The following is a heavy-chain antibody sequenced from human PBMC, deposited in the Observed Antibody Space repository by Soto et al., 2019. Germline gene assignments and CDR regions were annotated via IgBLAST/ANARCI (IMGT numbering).Heavy chain of an antibody. J-gene: IGHJ4*02. CDR3: ATVDGLGVVTPFMDY. CDR1: GGSISSSRYR. CDR2: IYYSGSP. Sequence: QLQLQESGPGLVKPSETLSLICTDSGGSISSSRYRLVWVRQPPGKGLAWIGTIYYSGSPHYNLYLRRRVIISVDTAKSQFSLGLNSVTAADTAVYYCATVDGLGVVTPFMDYWGQGTLVNVSS. V-gene: IGHV4-39*01. D-gene: IGHD3-3*01.